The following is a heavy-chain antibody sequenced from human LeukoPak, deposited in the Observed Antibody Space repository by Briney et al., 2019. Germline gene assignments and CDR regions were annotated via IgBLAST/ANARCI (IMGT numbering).Heavy chain of an antibody. CDR3: ARAGRNYDY. CDR2: ISTSGSTM. CDR1: GFTFSSYE. D-gene: IGHD1-26*01. V-gene: IGHV3-48*03. J-gene: IGHJ4*02. Sequence: GGSLRLSCAASGFTFSSYEMNWVRQAPGKGLEWVSYISTSGSTMFYADSVKGRFTISRDNAKNSLYVQMNSLRAGDTAIYYCARAGRNYDYWGQGNLVTVSS.